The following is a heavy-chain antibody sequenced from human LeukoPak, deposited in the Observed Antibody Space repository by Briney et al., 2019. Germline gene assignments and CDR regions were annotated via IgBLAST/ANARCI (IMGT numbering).Heavy chain of an antibody. CDR2: IYYSGST. J-gene: IGHJ3*02. Sequence: SETLSLTCTVSGGSISSYYWSWIRQPPGKGLEWIGYIYYSGSTNYNPSLKSRVTISVDTSRNQFSLKLSSVTAADTAVYYCARLTVNDAFDIWGQGTMVTVSS. CDR3: ARLTVNDAFDI. CDR1: GGSISSYY. D-gene: IGHD4-17*01. V-gene: IGHV4-59*08.